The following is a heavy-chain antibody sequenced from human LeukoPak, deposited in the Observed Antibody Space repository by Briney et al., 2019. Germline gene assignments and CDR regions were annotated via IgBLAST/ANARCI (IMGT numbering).Heavy chain of an antibody. V-gene: IGHV4-59*12. Sequence: SETLSLTCTVSGGSISSYYWSWIRQPPGKGLEWIGYIYYSGSTNYNPSLKSRVTISVDTSKNQFSLKLSSVTAADTAMYYCARYSSSTGWFDPWGQGILVTVSS. CDR2: IYYSGST. CDR3: ARYSSSTGWFDP. J-gene: IGHJ5*02. D-gene: IGHD6-6*01. CDR1: GGSISSYY.